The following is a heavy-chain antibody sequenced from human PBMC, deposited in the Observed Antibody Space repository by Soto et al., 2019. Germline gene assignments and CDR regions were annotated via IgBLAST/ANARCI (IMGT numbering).Heavy chain of an antibody. CDR2: ISGSGGST. V-gene: IGHV3-23*01. CDR1: GFTFSSYA. J-gene: IGHJ3*02. CDR3: AKATARGSYWPDAFDI. Sequence: PGGSLRLSCAASGFTFSSYAMSWVRQAPGKGLEWVSAISGSGGSTYYADSVKGRFTISRDNSKNTLYLQMNSLRAEDTAVYYCAKATARGSYWPDAFDIWGQGTMVTVSS. D-gene: IGHD1-26*01.